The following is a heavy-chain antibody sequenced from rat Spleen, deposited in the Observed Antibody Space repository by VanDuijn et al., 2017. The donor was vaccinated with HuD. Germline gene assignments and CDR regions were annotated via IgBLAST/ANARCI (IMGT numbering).Heavy chain of an antibody. CDR3: ARGGF. Sequence: VQLVESGGGLVQPGRSLKLSCAASGFTFSNYGMAWVRQPPGKGLEWIAAISSGGSTYYNSALKSRLSISRDTSKSQVFLKMNSLQTEDTAMYFCARGGFWGQGVMVTVSS. V-gene: IGHV2S12*01. CDR1: GFTFSNYG. D-gene: IGHD4-4*01. J-gene: IGHJ2*01. CDR2: ISSGGST.